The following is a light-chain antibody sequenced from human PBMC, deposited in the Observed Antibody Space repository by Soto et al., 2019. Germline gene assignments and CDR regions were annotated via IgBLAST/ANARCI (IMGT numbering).Light chain of an antibody. V-gene: IGLV2-14*01. CDR3: SSYTSSSPWV. CDR2: DVS. J-gene: IGLJ3*02. CDR1: SSDVGGYNY. Sequence: QSVLTQPASVSGSPGQSITISCTGTSSDVGGYNYVSWYQQHPGKAPKLMIYDVSNRPSGVSNRFSGSKSGNTASLTVSGLQAEDEADYYCSSYTSSSPWVFGGGTNVTVL.